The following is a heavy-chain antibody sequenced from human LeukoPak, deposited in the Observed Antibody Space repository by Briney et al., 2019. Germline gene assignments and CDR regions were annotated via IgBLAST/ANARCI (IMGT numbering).Heavy chain of an antibody. D-gene: IGHD2-2*01. Sequence: GASVKVSCKASGYTFTGYYMHWVRQAPGQGLEWMGIINPSGGSTSYAQKFQGRVTMTRDMSTSTVYMELSSLRSEDTAVYYCARNRGRFVVVPAAMDYWGQGTLVTVSS. CDR3: ARNRGRFVVVPAAMDY. CDR2: INPSGGST. V-gene: IGHV1-46*01. CDR1: GYTFTGYY. J-gene: IGHJ4*02.